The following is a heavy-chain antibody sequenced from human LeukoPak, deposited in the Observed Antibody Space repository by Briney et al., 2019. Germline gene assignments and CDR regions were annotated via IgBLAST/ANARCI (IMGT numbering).Heavy chain of an antibody. CDR2: ISSSGSTI. V-gene: IGHV3-11*01. CDR3: ARVTALTPPFDY. J-gene: IGHJ4*02. Sequence: GGSLRLSCAASGFTFSDYYMSWLRQAPGKGLEWVSYISSSGSTIYYADSVKGRFTISRDNAKNSLYLQMNSLRAEDTAVYYCARVTALTPPFDYWGQGTLVTVSS. CDR1: GFTFSDYY. D-gene: IGHD5-18*01.